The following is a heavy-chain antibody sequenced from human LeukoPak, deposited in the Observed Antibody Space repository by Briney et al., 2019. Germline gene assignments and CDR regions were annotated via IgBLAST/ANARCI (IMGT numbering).Heavy chain of an antibody. CDR1: GFTFDDYA. CDR2: ISGDGGST. V-gene: IGHV3-43*02. CDR3: AKDKWYYDSSGCDY. J-gene: IGHJ4*02. D-gene: IGHD3-22*01. Sequence: GGSLRLSCAASGFTFDDYAMHWVRQAPGKGLEWVSLISGDGGSTYYADSAKGRFTISRDNSKNSLYLQMNSLRTEDTALYYCAKDKWYYDSSGCDYWGQGTLVTVSS.